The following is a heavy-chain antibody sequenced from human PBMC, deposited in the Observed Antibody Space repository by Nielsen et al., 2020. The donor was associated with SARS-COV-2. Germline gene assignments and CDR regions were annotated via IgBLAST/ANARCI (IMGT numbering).Heavy chain of an antibody. J-gene: IGHJ2*01. CDR3: ARVTVTDDWYFDL. Sequence: GESLKISCAASGFTFSDYYMSWIRQAPGKGLEWVSYISSSSSYTNYADSVKGRFTISRDNAKNSLYLQMNSLRAEGTAVYYCARVTVTDDWYFDLWGRGTLVTVSS. D-gene: IGHD4-17*01. CDR1: GFTFSDYY. V-gene: IGHV3-11*06. CDR2: ISSSSSYT.